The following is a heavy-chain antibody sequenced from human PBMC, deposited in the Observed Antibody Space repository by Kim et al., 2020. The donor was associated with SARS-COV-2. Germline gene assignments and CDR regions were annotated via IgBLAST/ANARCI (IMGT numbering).Heavy chain of an antibody. D-gene: IGHD3-3*01. V-gene: IGHV3-43*02. CDR3: AKAGKSWSHFDC. CDR2: ISGDSGRT. CDR1: GFTFGDYA. Sequence: GGSLRLSCAASGFTFGDYAMHWVRQAPGKGLEWVSLISGDSGRTFYADSVKGRFTISRDNSKDSLYLQMHSLRSDDTALYFCAKAGKSWSHFDCWGQGTLVTVSS. J-gene: IGHJ4*02.